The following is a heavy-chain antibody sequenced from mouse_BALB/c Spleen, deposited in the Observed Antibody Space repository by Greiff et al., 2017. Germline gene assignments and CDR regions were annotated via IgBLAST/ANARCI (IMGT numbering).Heavy chain of an antibody. D-gene: IGHD2-14*01. CDR3: ARGDYRYAHYYAMDY. J-gene: IGHJ4*01. Sequence: VKLQESGPGLVAPSQSLSITCTVSGFSLTSYGVHWVRQPPGKGLEWLGVIWAGGSTNYNSALMSILSIIKDNSKSQVFLKMNSLQTDDTAMYYCARGDYRYAHYYAMDYWGQGTSVTVSS. CDR1: GFSLTSYG. V-gene: IGHV2-9*02. CDR2: IWAGGST.